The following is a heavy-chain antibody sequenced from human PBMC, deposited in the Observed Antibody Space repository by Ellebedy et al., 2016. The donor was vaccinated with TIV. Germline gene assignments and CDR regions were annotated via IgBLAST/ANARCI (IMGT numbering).Heavy chain of an antibody. CDR3: ARDLDKSSGWYGGAAY. D-gene: IGHD6-19*01. CDR2: ITGSSSYM. J-gene: IGHJ4*02. CDR1: GFTFSNYS. V-gene: IGHV3-21*01. Sequence: GESLKISCAASGFTFSNYSMNWVRQAPGKGLEWVSSITGSSSYMFYADSVKGRFTVSRDNSMTTVYLEMNSLRAEDTALYYCARDLDKSSGWYGGAAYWGQGTQVTVAS.